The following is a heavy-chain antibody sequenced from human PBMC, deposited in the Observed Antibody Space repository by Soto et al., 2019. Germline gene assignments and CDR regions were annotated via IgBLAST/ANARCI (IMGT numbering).Heavy chain of an antibody. D-gene: IGHD6-6*01. J-gene: IGHJ6*02. CDR1: GGSISSYY. Sequence: SETLSLTCTVSGGSISSYYWSWIRQPPGKGLEWIGYIYYSGSTNYNPSLKSRVTISVDTSKNQFSLKLSSVTAADTAVYYCARYRAAPPGAYYYGMDVWGQGTTVTVSS. V-gene: IGHV4-59*01. CDR2: IYYSGST. CDR3: ARYRAAPPGAYYYGMDV.